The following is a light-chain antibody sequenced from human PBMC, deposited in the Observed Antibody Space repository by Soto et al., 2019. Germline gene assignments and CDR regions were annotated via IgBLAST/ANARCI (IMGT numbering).Light chain of an antibody. CDR2: DAS. CDR1: QTVSSY. Sequence: EIVLTQSPATLSLSPGERATLSCRASQTVSSYLAWYQQKPGQAPRLLISDASNRATGIPARFSGSGSGTDFTLTISSLEPEDFAVYYCQQRSNWPHTFGQGTKLEIK. CDR3: QQRSNWPHT. V-gene: IGKV3-11*01. J-gene: IGKJ2*01.